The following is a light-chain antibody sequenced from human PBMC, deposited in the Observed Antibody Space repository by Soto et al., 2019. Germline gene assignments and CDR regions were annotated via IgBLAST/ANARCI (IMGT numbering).Light chain of an antibody. CDR2: DAS. CDR1: QTVSSY. Sequence: EIVLTQSPATLSLSPGERATLSCRASQTVSSYLAWYQQKPGQAPRLLISDASNRATGIPARFSGSGSGTDFTLTISSLEPEDFAVYYCQQRSNWPHTFGQGTKLEIK. CDR3: QQRSNWPHT. V-gene: IGKV3-11*01. J-gene: IGKJ2*01.